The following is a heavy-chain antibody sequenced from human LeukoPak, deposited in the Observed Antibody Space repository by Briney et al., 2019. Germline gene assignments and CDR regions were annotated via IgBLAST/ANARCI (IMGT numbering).Heavy chain of an antibody. J-gene: IGHJ4*02. CDR1: GGSISTYY. V-gene: IGHV4-59*08. Sequence: SETLSLTCTVSGGSISTYYWSWIRQPPGKGLEWIGHIYYSGSTNYNPSLKSRVTISVDTSNNQFSLRLTSVTAADTAVYYCARQVGYSSGWYIYWGQGTLVTVSS. D-gene: IGHD6-19*01. CDR3: ARQVGYSSGWYIY. CDR2: IYYSGST.